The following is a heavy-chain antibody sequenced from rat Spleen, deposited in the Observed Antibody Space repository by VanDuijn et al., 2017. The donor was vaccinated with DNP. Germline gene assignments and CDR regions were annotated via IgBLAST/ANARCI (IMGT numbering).Heavy chain of an antibody. CDR3: ARWYYSAYFAMDA. Sequence: EVQLQESGPGLVKPSQSLSLTCSVTGYSITSSYRWNWIRKFPGNKLDWMGYINSAGSTNYNPSLKSRISITRDTSKNQFFLQVNSVTTEDTATYYCARWYYSAYFAMDAWGQGTSVTVSS. CDR1: GYSITSSYR. CDR2: INSAGST. V-gene: IGHV3-3*01. D-gene: IGHD1-1*01. J-gene: IGHJ4*01.